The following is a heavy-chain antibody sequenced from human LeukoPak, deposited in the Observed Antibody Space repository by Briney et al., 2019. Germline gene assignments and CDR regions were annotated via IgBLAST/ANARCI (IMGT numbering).Heavy chain of an antibody. J-gene: IGHJ6*02. CDR2: IGAAGDT. CDR1: GFTLSGYD. CDR3: ARENVLAVAGTNYYYGMDV. V-gene: IGHV3-13*04. D-gene: IGHD6-19*01. Sequence: GGSLRLSCAASGFTLSGYDSHWVRQGAGKGLEWVSTIGAAGDTYYADSVRGRFTISRENAKHSLYLQMNSLRGGDTAVYYCARENVLAVAGTNYYYGMDVWGQGTTVSVSS.